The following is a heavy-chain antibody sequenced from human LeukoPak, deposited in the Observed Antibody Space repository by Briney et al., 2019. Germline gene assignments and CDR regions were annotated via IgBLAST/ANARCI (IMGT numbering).Heavy chain of an antibody. D-gene: IGHD6-6*01. V-gene: IGHV3-23*01. Sequence: GGSLRLSCAASGFTFSSYAMSWVRQAPGKGLEWVSVISGSGGSTYYADSVKGRFTISRDNSKNTLYLQMNSLRAEDTAVHYCAKGGSSSSFYYYYMDVWGKGTTVTVSS. CDR3: AKGGSSSSFYYYYMDV. CDR1: GFTFSSYA. J-gene: IGHJ6*03. CDR2: ISGSGGST.